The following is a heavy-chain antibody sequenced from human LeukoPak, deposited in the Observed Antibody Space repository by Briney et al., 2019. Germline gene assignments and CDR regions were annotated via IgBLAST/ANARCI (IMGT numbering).Heavy chain of an antibody. D-gene: IGHD3-10*01. Sequence: ASVKVSCKASGYTFTSYGISWVRQAPGQGLEWMGGIIPIFGTANYAQKFQGRVTITADESTSTAYMELSSLRSEDTAVYYCARDNRFGEGWFDPWGQGTLVTVSS. CDR1: GYTFTSYG. CDR2: IIPIFGTA. J-gene: IGHJ5*02. V-gene: IGHV1-69*13. CDR3: ARDNRFGEGWFDP.